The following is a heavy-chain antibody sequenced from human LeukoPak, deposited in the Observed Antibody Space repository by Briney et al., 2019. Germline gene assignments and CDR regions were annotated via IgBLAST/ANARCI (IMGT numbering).Heavy chain of an antibody. Sequence: SETLSLTCTVSGGSISSSSYYWGWIRQPPGKGLEWIGSIYYSGSTYYNPSLKSRVTISVDTSKNRFSLKLSSVTAADTAVYYCASILYQPLNWFDPWGQGTLVTVSS. J-gene: IGHJ5*02. D-gene: IGHD2-2*01. CDR2: IYYSGST. V-gene: IGHV4-39*07. CDR3: ASILYQPLNWFDP. CDR1: GGSISSSSYY.